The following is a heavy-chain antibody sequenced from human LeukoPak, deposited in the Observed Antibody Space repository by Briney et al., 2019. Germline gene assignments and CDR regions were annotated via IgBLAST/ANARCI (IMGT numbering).Heavy chain of an antibody. Sequence: GGSLRLACAASVLTFSSYSMHWVRQAPAKGLEWVSYISSSSSTIYYADSVKGRFTISRDNAKNSLYLQMNSLRAEDTAVYYCAREVGSSWTREFDYWGQGTLVTVSS. V-gene: IGHV3-48*01. CDR2: ISSSSSTI. CDR3: AREVGSSWTREFDY. D-gene: IGHD6-13*01. CDR1: VLTFSSYS. J-gene: IGHJ4*02.